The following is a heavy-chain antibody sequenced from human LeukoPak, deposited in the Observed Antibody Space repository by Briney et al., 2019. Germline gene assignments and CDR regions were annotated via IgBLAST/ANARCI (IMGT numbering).Heavy chain of an antibody. CDR2: ISGSGGST. J-gene: IGHJ4*02. D-gene: IGHD3-3*01. Sequence: GGSLRLSCAASGFTFSSYAMSWVRQAPGKGLEWVPAISGSGGSTYYADSVKGRFTISRDNSKNTLYLQMNSLRAEDTAVYYCAKGDGVVNFFDYWGQGTLVTVSS. V-gene: IGHV3-23*01. CDR1: GFTFSSYA. CDR3: AKGDGVVNFFDY.